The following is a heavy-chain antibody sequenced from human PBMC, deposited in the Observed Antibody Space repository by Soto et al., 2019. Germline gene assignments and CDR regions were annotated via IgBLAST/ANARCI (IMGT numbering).Heavy chain of an antibody. D-gene: IGHD2-2*03. CDR2: INHSGST. J-gene: IGHJ6*02. CDR3: ARLNGYCVSTSCHGYYGMDV. Sequence: SETLSLTCAVYGGSFSGYYWSWIRQPPGKGLEWIGEINHSGSTNYNPSLLSRVTISVDTSMNEFSLRLRSVTDADTAVYYCARLNGYCVSTSCHGYYGMDVWGQGTTVTVSS. V-gene: IGHV4-34*01. CDR1: GGSFSGYY.